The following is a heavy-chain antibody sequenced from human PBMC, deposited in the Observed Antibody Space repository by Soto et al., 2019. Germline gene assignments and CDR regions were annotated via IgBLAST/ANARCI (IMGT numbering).Heavy chain of an antibody. CDR3: ARGLVMGGIYLTLYVMDV. CDR2: ISYDGNYK. CDR1: EFSFSNYA. V-gene: IGHV3-30-3*01. J-gene: IGHJ6*02. Sequence: PGGSLRLSCAASEFSFSNYAIHWVRQAPGKGLEWVSSISYDGNYKYYADSVKGRFTISRDNSKNTLYLQMNSLRTDDTAVYYCARGLVMGGIYLTLYVMDVWGQGTTVTVSS. D-gene: IGHD2-15*01.